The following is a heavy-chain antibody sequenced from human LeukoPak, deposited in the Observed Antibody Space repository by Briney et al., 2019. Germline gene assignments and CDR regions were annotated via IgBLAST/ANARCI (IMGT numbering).Heavy chain of an antibody. V-gene: IGHV4-34*01. D-gene: IGHD3-3*01. J-gene: IGHJ5*02. CDR3: ARGGSLDYDLNWFDP. Sequence: PSETLSLTCAVYGGSFSGYYWSWIRQPPGRGLEWIGEINHSGSTNYNPSLKSRVTISVDTSKNQFSLKLSSVTAADTAVYYCARGGSLDYDLNWFDPWGQGTLVTVSS. CDR2: INHSGST. CDR1: GGSFSGYY.